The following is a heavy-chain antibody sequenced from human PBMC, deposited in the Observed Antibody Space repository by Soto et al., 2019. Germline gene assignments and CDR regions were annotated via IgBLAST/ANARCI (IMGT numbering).Heavy chain of an antibody. CDR3: ASYHFLDLWTGPRHYLAV. J-gene: IGHJ6*03. Sequence: PSETLSLTCAVYGGSLSGYYWSWVRQSPGKGPEWIGEINHSGTANYNPSLKTRVTISADASKHQFSLRLTSVTAADSATYYCASYHFLDLWTGPRHYLAVWSRGTPVTVSS. D-gene: IGHD3-3*02. CDR1: GGSLSGYY. CDR2: INHSGTA. V-gene: IGHV4-34*01.